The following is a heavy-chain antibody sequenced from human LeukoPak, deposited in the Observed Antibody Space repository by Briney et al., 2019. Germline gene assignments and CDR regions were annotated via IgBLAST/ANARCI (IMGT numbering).Heavy chain of an antibody. CDR2: ICSSGGT. Sequence: SETLSLTCSVWGVSISSGSNYCAWIRQPPGKTLEWFGSICSSGGTYYNPSLKSRDIILIDTAKNHVSLNLSSVTAADTAVYYCARDRRWTPPVAGRGYYYYMDVWGKGTTVTVSS. V-gene: IGHV4-39*07. D-gene: IGHD6-19*01. CDR1: GVSISSGSNY. J-gene: IGHJ6*03. CDR3: ARDRRWTPPVAGRGYYYYMDV.